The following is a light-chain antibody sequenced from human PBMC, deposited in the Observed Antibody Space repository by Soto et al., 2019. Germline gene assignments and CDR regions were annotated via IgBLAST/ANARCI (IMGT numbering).Light chain of an antibody. CDR1: QSVSSY. CDR2: DAS. CDR3: QQRGNWPPVT. J-gene: IGKJ4*01. V-gene: IGKV3-11*01. Sequence: EIVLTQSPATLSLSPGERATLSCRASQSVSSYLAWYQQKPGQAPRLLIYDASNRATGIPARFSGSGSGTDFTLTISRLEPEDFAIYYCQQRGNWPPVTFGGGTKVEIK.